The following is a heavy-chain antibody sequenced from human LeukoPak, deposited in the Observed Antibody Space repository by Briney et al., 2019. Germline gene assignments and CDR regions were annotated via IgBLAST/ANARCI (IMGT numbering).Heavy chain of an antibody. D-gene: IGHD1-26*01. CDR2: IYYSGIT. V-gene: IGHV4-39*01. CDR3: ARSGSYSFWFDP. Sequence: SETLSLTCTVSGGSISSSSYYWGWIRQPPVKGLEWIGSIYYSGITYYNPSLKSRVTISVDTSKNQFSLKLSSVTAADTAVYYCARSGSYSFWFDPWGQGTLVTVSS. CDR1: GGSISSSSYY. J-gene: IGHJ5*02.